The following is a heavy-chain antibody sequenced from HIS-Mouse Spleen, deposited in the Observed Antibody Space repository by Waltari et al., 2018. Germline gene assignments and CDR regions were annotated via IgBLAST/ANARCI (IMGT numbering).Heavy chain of an antibody. CDR2: IYYSGST. D-gene: IGHD6-13*01. J-gene: IGHJ2*01. V-gene: IGHV4-39*07. CDR3: AREIPYSSSWYDWYFDL. Sequence: QLQLQESGPGLVKPSATLSLTCTVSGGSISRRSSYWGWIRQPPGKGLEWIGSIYYSGSTYYNPSLKSRVTISVDTSKNQFSLKLSSVTAADMAVYYCAREIPYSSSWYDWYFDLWGRGTLVTVSS. CDR1: GGSISRRSSY.